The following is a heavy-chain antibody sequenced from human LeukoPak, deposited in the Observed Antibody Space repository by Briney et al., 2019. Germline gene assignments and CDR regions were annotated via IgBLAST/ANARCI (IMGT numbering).Heavy chain of an antibody. CDR3: AKSSARFFDY. V-gene: IGHV3-23*01. J-gene: IGHJ4*02. CDR2: ISDSGGST. Sequence: GGSLRLSCAASGFTFSSFAMSWVRQAPGKGLEWVSGISDSGGSTYYADSVKGRFTISRDNSKNTLYLQMNSLRAEDTAVYYCAKSSARFFDYWGQGTLVTVSS. D-gene: IGHD6-6*01. CDR1: GFTFSSFA.